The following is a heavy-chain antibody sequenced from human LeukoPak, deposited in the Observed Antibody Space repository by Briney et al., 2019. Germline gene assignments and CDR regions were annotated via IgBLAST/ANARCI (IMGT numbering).Heavy chain of an antibody. CDR2: VYTGGST. J-gene: IGHJ3*02. CDR3: ARAAPPYYYDSSGYPASDI. Sequence: GGSLRLSCAASGFTVSSNYMSWVRQVPGKGLEWVSTVYTGGSTYYADSVKGRFTISRDNSKNTVYPQMNSLRVEDTAIYYCARAAPPYYYDSSGYPASDIWGQGTMVTVSS. D-gene: IGHD3-22*01. V-gene: IGHV3-53*01. CDR1: GFTVSSNY.